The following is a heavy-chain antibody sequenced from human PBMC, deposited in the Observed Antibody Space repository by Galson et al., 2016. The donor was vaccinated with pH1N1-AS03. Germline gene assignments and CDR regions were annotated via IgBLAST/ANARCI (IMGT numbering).Heavy chain of an antibody. CDR1: GFSFNDHA. Sequence: SLRLSCAASGFSFNDHALHWVRRAPGKGLEWVSGISWDGSNTDYADSVKGRFTISRDSSKNTLYLQMNSLRAEDTAVYYCASGVISPDYWGQGTLVTVSS. CDR3: ASGVISPDY. V-gene: IGHV3-9*01. J-gene: IGHJ4*02. CDR2: ISWDGSNT. D-gene: IGHD3-10*01.